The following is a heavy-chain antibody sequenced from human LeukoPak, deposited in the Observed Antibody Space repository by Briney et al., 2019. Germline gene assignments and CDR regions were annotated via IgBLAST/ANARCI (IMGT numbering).Heavy chain of an antibody. V-gene: IGHV3-23*01. Sequence: GGSLRLSCAASGFTFSSYVMSWVRQAPGKGLEWVSAISGSGGSTYYADSVKGRFTISRDNSKNTLYLQMNSLRAEDTAVYYCAKAVNRWQLVGEHFDYWGQGTLVTVSS. CDR2: ISGSGGST. CDR3: AKAVNRWQLVGEHFDY. D-gene: IGHD6-13*01. J-gene: IGHJ4*02. CDR1: GFTFSSYV.